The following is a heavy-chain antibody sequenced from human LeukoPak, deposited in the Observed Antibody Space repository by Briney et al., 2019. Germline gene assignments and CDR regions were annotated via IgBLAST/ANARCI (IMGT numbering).Heavy chain of an antibody. Sequence: PSETLSLTCAVHGGSFSGYYWSWIRQPPGKGLEWIGEINHSGSTNYNPSLKSRVTISVDTSKNQFSLKLSSVTAADTAVYYCARGLRFGGGFDSWGQGTLLTVSS. J-gene: IGHJ4*02. V-gene: IGHV4-34*01. CDR2: INHSGST. CDR3: ARGLRFGGGFDS. CDR1: GGSFSGYY. D-gene: IGHD3-16*01.